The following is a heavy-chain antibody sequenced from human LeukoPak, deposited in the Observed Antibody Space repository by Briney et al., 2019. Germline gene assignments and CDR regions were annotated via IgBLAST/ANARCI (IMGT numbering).Heavy chain of an antibody. CDR3: ARGIDYGDYEPIDY. V-gene: IGHV4-38-2*01. CDR1: GYSISSGYY. D-gene: IGHD4-17*01. J-gene: IGHJ4*02. CDR2: IYRSGST. Sequence: SETLSLTCAVSGYSISSGYYWGWIRQPPGKGLEWIGSIYRSGSTYYNPSLKSRVTISVDTSKNQFSLKLSSVTAADTAVYYSARGIDYGDYEPIDYWGQGTLVAVSS.